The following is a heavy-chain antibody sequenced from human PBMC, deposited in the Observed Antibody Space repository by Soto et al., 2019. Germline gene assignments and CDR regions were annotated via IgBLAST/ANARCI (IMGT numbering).Heavy chain of an antibody. D-gene: IGHD6-13*01. V-gene: IGHV1-46*01. CDR2: INPSGGST. J-gene: IGHJ3*02. CDR3: ARVKGIAAAGGAFDI. Sequence: ASVKGACKTSGYTKTIYYRRWVRQKQRQGLEWMGIINPSGGSTSYAQKFQGRVTMTRDTSTSTVYMELSSLRSEDTAVYYCARVKGIAAAGGAFDIWGQGTMVTVSS. CDR1: GYTKTIYY.